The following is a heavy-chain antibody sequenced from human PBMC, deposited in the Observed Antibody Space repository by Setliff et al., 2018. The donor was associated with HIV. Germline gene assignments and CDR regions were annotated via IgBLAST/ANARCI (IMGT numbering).Heavy chain of an antibody. D-gene: IGHD2-15*01. Sequence: GESLTTSCKGSGYSFTSYWIGWVRQLPGKGLEWMGIIYPGDSDTRYSPSFQGQVTISADKSISTAYLRWSSLKASDTARYYCALVVAASGGFVDWGQGTLVTVSS. CDR2: IYPGDSDT. CDR1: GYSFTSYW. V-gene: IGHV5-51*01. J-gene: IGHJ4*02. CDR3: ALVVAASGGFVD.